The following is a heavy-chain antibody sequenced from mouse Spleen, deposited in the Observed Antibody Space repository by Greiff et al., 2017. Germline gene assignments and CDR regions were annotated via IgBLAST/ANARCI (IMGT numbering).Heavy chain of an antibody. CDR1: GFTFSDYG. CDR3: ARGLPYAMDY. J-gene: IGHJ4*01. CDR2: ISSGSSTI. D-gene: IGHD6-1*01. V-gene: IGHV5-17*01. Sequence: EVHLVESGGGLVKPGGSLKLSCAASGFTFSDYGMHWVRQAPEKGLEWVAYISSGSSTIYYADTVMGRFTISRDNAKNTLFLQMTSLRSEDTAMYYCARGLPYAMDYWGQGTSVTVSS.